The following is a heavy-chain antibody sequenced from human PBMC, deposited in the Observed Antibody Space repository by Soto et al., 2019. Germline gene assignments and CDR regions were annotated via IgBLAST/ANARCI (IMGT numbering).Heavy chain of an antibody. Sequence: HPGGSLRLSCAASGFTVSSNYMSWVRQAPGKGLEWVSVIYSGGSTYYADSVKGRFTISRDNSKNTLYLQMNSLRAEDTAVYYCARVYGDYDYYFDYWGQGTLVTVSS. V-gene: IGHV3-66*01. CDR3: ARVYGDYDYYFDY. CDR1: GFTVSSNY. D-gene: IGHD4-17*01. J-gene: IGHJ4*02. CDR2: IYSGGST.